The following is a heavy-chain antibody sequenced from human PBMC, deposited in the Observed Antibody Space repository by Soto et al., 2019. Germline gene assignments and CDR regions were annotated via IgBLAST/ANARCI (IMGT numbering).Heavy chain of an antibody. J-gene: IGHJ4*02. V-gene: IGHV4-59*12. CDR3: ASYLEGPVGATRGSAFDY. CDR1: GGSISNYY. Sequence: PSETLSLTCTVSGGSISNYYWSWIRQPPGKGLEWIGYFYYTGITNYNPSLKSRITMSVDTSKNQFSLKLSSVTAADTAVYYCASYLEGPVGATRGSAFDYWGQGTLVTVSS. D-gene: IGHD1-26*01. CDR2: FYYTGIT.